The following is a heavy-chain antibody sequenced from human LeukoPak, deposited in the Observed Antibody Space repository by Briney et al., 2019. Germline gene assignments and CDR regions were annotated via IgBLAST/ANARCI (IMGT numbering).Heavy chain of an antibody. D-gene: IGHD3-16*01. CDR3: ARGVVITSAFDI. Sequence: ASVKDSSKASGYTFTGYYIHWVRQAPGQGLEWMGWINPNSGGTNYAQKFQGRVTMTRDTSISTAYMELSRLRSDDTAVYYCARGVVITSAFDIWGQGTVVTVSS. J-gene: IGHJ3*02. CDR2: INPNSGGT. CDR1: GYTFTGYY. V-gene: IGHV1-2*02.